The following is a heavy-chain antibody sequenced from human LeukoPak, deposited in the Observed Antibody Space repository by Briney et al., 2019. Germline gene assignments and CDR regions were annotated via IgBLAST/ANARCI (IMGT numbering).Heavy chain of an antibody. CDR3: AGTMVRGVHNWFDP. CDR1: GGTFSSYA. CDR2: IIPILGIA. D-gene: IGHD3-10*01. Sequence: ASVKVSCKASGGTFSSYAISWVRQAPGQGLEWMGRIIPILGIANYAQKFQGRVTVTADKSTSTAYMELSSLRSEDTAVYYCAGTMVRGVHNWFDPWGQGTLVTDSS. V-gene: IGHV1-69*04. J-gene: IGHJ5*02.